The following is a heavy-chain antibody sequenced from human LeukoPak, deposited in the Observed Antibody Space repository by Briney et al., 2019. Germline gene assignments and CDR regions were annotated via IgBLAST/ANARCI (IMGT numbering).Heavy chain of an antibody. CDR1: GGTFSSYA. D-gene: IGHD2-8*01. CDR3: ARLMVYATWFDP. Sequence: ASVKVSCKASGGTFSSYAISWVRQAPGQGLEWMGGIIPIFGTANYAQKFQGRVTIAADESTSTAYMELSSLRSEDTAVYYCARLMVYATWFDPWGQGTLVTVSS. V-gene: IGHV1-69*01. J-gene: IGHJ5*02. CDR2: IIPIFGTA.